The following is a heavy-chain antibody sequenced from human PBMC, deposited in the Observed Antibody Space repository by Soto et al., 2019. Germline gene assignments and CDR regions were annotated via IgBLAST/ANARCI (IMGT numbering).Heavy chain of an antibody. CDR1: GFTFSSHA. CDR3: AKSVAGTNSAQDY. CDR2: FSGSRGST. D-gene: IGHD2-15*01. V-gene: IGHV3-23*01. Sequence: GGSLRLSCAASGFTFSSHAMSLVRQAPGKGLEWVSVFSGSRGSTYYADSVKGRFTISRDNSKNTLYLQMNSLRAEDTAVYYCAKSVAGTNSAQDYWGQGTLVTVSS. J-gene: IGHJ4*02.